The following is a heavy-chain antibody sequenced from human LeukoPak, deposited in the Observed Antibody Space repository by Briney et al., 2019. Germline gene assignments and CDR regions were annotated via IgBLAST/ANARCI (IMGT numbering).Heavy chain of an antibody. CDR3: ARSLGGDRRGNFDF. D-gene: IGHD2-21*02. V-gene: IGHV5-51*01. Sequence: GESLKISCKGSGYSFTNYWIGWVRQMPGKGLEWMGIIYLGDSDTRYSPSFQGQVTISADKSIITAYLQWSSLRASDTAMYYCARSLGGDRRGNFDFWGQGTLVTVSS. CDR1: GYSFTNYW. J-gene: IGHJ4*02. CDR2: IYLGDSDT.